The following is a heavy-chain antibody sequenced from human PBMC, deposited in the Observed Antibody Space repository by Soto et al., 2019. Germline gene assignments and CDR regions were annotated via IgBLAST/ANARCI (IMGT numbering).Heavy chain of an antibody. Sequence: QVQLVQSGAEVKKPGSSVKVSCKASGGTFSSYAISWVRQAPGQGLEWMGVIIPIFGTANYAQKFQGRVTITADESTSTAYMELSSLRSEDTAVYYCARDKGEWLRPEYSRNGYYGMDVWGQGITVTVSS. CDR1: GGTFSSYA. D-gene: IGHD5-12*01. V-gene: IGHV1-69*12. CDR3: ARDKGEWLRPEYSRNGYYGMDV. CDR2: IIPIFGTA. J-gene: IGHJ6*02.